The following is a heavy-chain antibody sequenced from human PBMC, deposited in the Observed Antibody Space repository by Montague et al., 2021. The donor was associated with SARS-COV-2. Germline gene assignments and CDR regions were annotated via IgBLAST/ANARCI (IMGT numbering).Heavy chain of an antibody. J-gene: IGHJ4*02. Sequence: SLRLSCAASGFTFDSYGMIWVRQAPGKGPEWISSISESGSVTHYVDSVRGRFTISRDKAESSLYLQMNSLRNEDTAIYYCARDRGSSCWDWGQGTLVTVSS. CDR2: ISESGSVT. D-gene: IGHD6-13*01. CDR3: ARDRGSSCWD. CDR1: GFTFDSYG. V-gene: IGHV3-48*02.